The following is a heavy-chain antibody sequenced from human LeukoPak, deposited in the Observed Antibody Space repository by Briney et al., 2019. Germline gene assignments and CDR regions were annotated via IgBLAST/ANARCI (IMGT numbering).Heavy chain of an antibody. CDR2: IKSDGYST. D-gene: IGHD3-10*01. J-gene: IGHJ4*02. V-gene: IGHV3-74*01. CDR3: TRDFLHGGV. CDR1: GFTFSSYW. Sequence: GGSLRLSCAASGFTFSSYWMHWVRQAPGKGLVWVSRIKSDGYSTNYADSVKGRFTISRDNAKNTLYLQMNSLRAEDTAVYYCTRDFLHGGVWGQGTLVTVSS.